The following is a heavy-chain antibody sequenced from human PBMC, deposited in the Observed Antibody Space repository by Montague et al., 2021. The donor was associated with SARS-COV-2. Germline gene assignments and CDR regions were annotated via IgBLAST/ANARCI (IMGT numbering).Heavy chain of an antibody. CDR1: GGSFSGDN. J-gene: IGHJ4*02. D-gene: IGHD3-22*01. Sequence: ETLSLTCVLYGGSFSGDNWSWIRQPPGKGLEWIGQINHSGSTNYNPSLKSRVTMSVDTSKNQFSLKLSSVTAADTAVYYCATHQSGTMMAYWGQGTLVTVPS. V-gene: IGHV4-34*01. CDR2: INHSGST. CDR3: ATHQSGTMMAY.